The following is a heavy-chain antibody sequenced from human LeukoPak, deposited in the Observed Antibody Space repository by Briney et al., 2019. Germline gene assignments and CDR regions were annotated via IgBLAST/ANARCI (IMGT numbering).Heavy chain of an antibody. CDR1: GGSFSGYY. V-gene: IGHV4-34*01. D-gene: IGHD2-8*01. J-gene: IGHJ4*02. Sequence: SETLSVTCAVYGGSFSGYYWSWIRQPPGKGLEWIGEINHSGSTNYNPSLKSRVTISVDTSKNQFSLKLSSVTAADTAVYYCARGLIVQEGPLAYWGQGTLVTVSS. CDR2: INHSGST. CDR3: ARGLIVQEGPLAY.